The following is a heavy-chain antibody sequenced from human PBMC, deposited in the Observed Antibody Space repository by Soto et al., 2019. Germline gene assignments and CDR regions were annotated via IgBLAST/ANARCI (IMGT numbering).Heavy chain of an antibody. CDR2: INPNSGGT. D-gene: IGHD6-19*01. J-gene: IGHJ5*02. CDR3: ARAGIAVASPPDH. CDR1: GYTFTGYY. V-gene: IGHV1-2*04. Sequence: ASVKVSCKASGYTFTGYYMHWVRQAPGQGLEWMGWINPNSGGTNYAQKFQGWVTMTRDTSISTAYMELSRLRSDDTAVYYCARAGIAVASPPDHWGQGTLVTVSS.